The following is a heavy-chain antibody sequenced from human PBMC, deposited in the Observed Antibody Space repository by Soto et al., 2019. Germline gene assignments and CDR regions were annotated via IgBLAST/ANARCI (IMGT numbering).Heavy chain of an antibody. CDR1: GYTLTELS. CDR3: ATVGRGYSSWYYMDV. V-gene: IGHV1-24*01. Sequence: ASVKVSCKVSGYTLTELSMHWVRQAPGKGLERMGGFDPEDGETIYAQKFQGRVTMTEDTSTDTAYMELSSLRSEDTAVYYCATVGRGYSSWYYMDVWGKGTTVTVSS. CDR2: FDPEDGET. D-gene: IGHD6-19*01. J-gene: IGHJ6*03.